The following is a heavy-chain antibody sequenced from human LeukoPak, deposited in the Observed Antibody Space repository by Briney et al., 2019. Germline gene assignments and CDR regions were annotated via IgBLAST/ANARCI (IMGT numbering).Heavy chain of an antibody. Sequence: ASVKVSCMGSGYTFTSYYIHWVRQAPGQGLEWMGCINPNSGDTNYTQKFQGRVTMARDSSINTVYMELSRLTSDDTAVYYCARDARRDGCNAFDYWGQGKLVTVSS. CDR1: GYTFTSYY. D-gene: IGHD5-24*01. CDR3: ARDARRDGCNAFDY. J-gene: IGHJ4*02. CDR2: INPNSGDT. V-gene: IGHV1-2*02.